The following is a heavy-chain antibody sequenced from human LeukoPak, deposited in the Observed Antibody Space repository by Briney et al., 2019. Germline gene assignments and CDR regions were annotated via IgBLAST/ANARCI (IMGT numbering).Heavy chain of an antibody. CDR3: AKARPHHLMVALFDY. Sequence: GKSLRLSCAASGFTFSSYAMSWVRQAPGKGLEWVSAISGSGGSTYYADSVKGRFTIPRDNSKNTLYLQMNSLRAEDTAVYYCAKARPHHLMVALFDYWGQGTLVTVSS. CDR2: ISGSGGST. D-gene: IGHD3-10*01. J-gene: IGHJ4*02. CDR1: GFTFSSYA. V-gene: IGHV3-23*01.